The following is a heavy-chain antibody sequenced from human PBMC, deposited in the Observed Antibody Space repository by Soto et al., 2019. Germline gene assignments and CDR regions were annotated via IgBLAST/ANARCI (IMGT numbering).Heavy chain of an antibody. J-gene: IGHJ5*01. Sequence: PSDTLSLTSSVSGDSISTVDYFWAWIRQPPGQALEYIGYIYKSATTYYNPSFESRVAISLDTSKSQFSLNVTSVTAADTAVYFCARGRYCLTGRCFPNWFDSWGQGTLVTVSS. V-gene: IGHV4-30-4*02. D-gene: IGHD2-15*01. CDR2: IYKSATT. CDR3: ARGRYCLTGRCFPNWFDS. CDR1: GDSISTVDYF.